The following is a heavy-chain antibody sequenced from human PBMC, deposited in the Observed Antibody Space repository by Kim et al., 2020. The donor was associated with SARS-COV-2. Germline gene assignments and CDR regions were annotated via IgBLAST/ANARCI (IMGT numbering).Heavy chain of an antibody. J-gene: IGHJ4*02. CDR2: YI. Sequence: YIYYADAVKGRFTISRDNAKNSLYLQMNSLRAEDTAVYYCARGMTDPVDYWGQGTLVTVSS. V-gene: IGHV3-21*01. D-gene: IGHD2-21*02. CDR3: ARGMTDPVDY.